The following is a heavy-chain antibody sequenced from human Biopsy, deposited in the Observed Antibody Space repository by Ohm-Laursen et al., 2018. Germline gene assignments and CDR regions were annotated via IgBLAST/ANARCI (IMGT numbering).Heavy chain of an antibody. CDR2: ISGRTSGT. V-gene: IGHV3-23*01. J-gene: IGHJ4*02. Sequence: SLRLSCTVTGFTFSSNAMSWVRQAPGKGLEWVSGISGRTSGTYYADSVKGRFTISRDNSKNTLYLQISSLRAEDTALYYCAKCMTYSGDGIDCWGQGTLVTVSS. CDR1: GFTFSSNA. CDR3: AKCMTYSGDGIDC. D-gene: IGHD5-12*01.